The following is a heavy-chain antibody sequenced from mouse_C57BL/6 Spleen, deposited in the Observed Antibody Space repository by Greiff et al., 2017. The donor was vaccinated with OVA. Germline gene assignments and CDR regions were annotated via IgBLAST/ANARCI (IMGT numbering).Heavy chain of an antibody. CDR1: GYTFTSYW. J-gene: IGHJ1*03. Sequence: QVQLQQPGAELVKPGASVKLSCKASGYTFTSYWMHWVKQRPGQGLEWIGMIHPNSGSTNYNEKFKSKATLTVDKSSSTAYMQLSSLTSEDSAVYYCARTGKGANWYFDVWGTGTTVTVSP. CDR3: ARTGKGANWYFDV. V-gene: IGHV1-64*01. CDR2: IHPNSGST. D-gene: IGHD4-1*01.